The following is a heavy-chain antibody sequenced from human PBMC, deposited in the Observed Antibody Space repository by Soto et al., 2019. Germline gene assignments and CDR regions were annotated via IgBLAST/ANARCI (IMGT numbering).Heavy chain of an antibody. CDR2: ISYDGSNK. CDR1: GFTFSSYG. CDR3: AKGVAAAGYNWFDP. Sequence: VQLVNSGGGLVQPGGSLRLSCVASGFTFSSYGMHWVRQAPGKGLEWVAVISYDGSNKYYADSVKGRFTISRDNSKNTLYLQMNSLRAEDTAVYYCAKGVAAAGYNWFDPWGQGTLVTVSS. V-gene: IGHV3-30*18. J-gene: IGHJ5*02. D-gene: IGHD6-13*01.